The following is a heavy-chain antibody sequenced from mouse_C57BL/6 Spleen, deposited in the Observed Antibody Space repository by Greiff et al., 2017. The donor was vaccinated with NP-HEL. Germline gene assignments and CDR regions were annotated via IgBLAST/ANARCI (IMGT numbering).Heavy chain of an antibody. Sequence: VQLQQSGAELVRPGTSVKMSCKASGYTFTNYWIGWAKQRPGHGLEWIGDIYPGGGYTNYNEKFKGKATLTADKSSSTAYMQLSSLTSEDSAVYYCAIGSNYVEDYWGQGTTLTVSS. CDR2: IYPGGGYT. J-gene: IGHJ2*01. CDR1: GYTFTNYW. CDR3: AIGSNYVEDY. D-gene: IGHD2-5*01. V-gene: IGHV1-63*01.